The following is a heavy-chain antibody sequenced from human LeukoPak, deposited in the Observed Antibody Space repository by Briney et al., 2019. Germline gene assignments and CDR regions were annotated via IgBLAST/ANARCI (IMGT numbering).Heavy chain of an antibody. CDR1: GLTFSRSA. CDR2: NSGGST. Sequence: GGSLGLSCAASGLTFSRSAMNWVRQAPGKGLEWVSTNSGGSTYYADSVKGRFTISRDNSKNTLYLQMNSLRVEDTAVYYCVKSDGGLLPFDYWGQGTLVTVSS. D-gene: IGHD4-23*01. CDR3: VKSDGGLLPFDY. V-gene: IGHV3-23*01. J-gene: IGHJ4*02.